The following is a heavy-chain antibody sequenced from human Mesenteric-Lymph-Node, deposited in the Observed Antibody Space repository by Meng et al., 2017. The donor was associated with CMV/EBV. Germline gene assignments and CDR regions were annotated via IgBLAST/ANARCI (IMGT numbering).Heavy chain of an antibody. V-gene: IGHV3-53*01. Sequence: GESLKISCAASGFTVNDYQMAWVRQAPGKGLEWVSVIYSGGSTHYGDSVKGRFTISRDNSKNTLYLQMNSMRAEDTAVYYCAKAKGGNSGFAWFDPWGQGTLVTV. D-gene: IGHD4-23*01. CDR1: GFTVNDYQ. J-gene: IGHJ5*02. CDR3: AKAKGGNSGFAWFDP. CDR2: IYSGGST.